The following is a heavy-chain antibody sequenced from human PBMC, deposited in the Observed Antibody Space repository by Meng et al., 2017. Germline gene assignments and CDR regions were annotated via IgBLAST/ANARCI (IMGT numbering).Heavy chain of an antibody. D-gene: IGHD1-1*01. V-gene: IGHV3-74*01. CDR2: ISGDGTIT. CDR1: GFTFNYYW. J-gene: IGHJ4*02. CDR3: LDEAPRSDY. Sequence: EVDLVESGGGLVQPGGSLRLSCSASGFTFNYYWMHWVRRVAGKGLVWVSRISGDGTITNYADSVKGRITISRDNAKNTLYLQMNSLRPEDTAVYYCLDEAPRSDYWGQGSLVTVSS.